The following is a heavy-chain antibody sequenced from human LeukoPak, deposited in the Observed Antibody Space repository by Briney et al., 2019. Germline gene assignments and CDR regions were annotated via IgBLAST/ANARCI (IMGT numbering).Heavy chain of an antibody. Sequence: GASVKVSCKASGYTFTGYYMHWVRQAPGQGLEWMGWINPNSGGTNYAQKFQGRVTMTRDTSISTAYMELSRLISDDTAVYYCARQGAVAGLDDAFDIWGQGTMVTVSS. CDR1: GYTFTGYY. CDR3: ARQGAVAGLDDAFDI. CDR2: INPNSGGT. V-gene: IGHV1-2*02. J-gene: IGHJ3*02. D-gene: IGHD6-19*01.